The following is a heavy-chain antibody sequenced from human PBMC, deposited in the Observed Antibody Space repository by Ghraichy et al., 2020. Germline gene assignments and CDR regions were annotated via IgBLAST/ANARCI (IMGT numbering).Heavy chain of an antibody. CDR3: ARGGGSSSPYYYYGMDV. V-gene: IGHV3-13*01. Sequence: GGSLRLSCAASGFTFSSYDMHWVRQATGKGLEWVSAIGTAGDTYYPGSVKGRFTISRENAKNSLYLQMNSLRAGDTAVYYCARGGGSSSPYYYYGMDVWGQGTTVTVSS. CDR1: GFTFSSYD. J-gene: IGHJ6*02. D-gene: IGHD6-6*01. CDR2: IGTAGDT.